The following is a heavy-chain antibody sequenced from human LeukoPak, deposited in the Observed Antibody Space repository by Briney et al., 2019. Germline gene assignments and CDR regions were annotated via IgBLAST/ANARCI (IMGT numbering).Heavy chain of an antibody. Sequence: PSETLSLTCTVSGGSISSYYWSWIRQPPGKGLEWIGFIYYSGSTNSNPSLKSRVSISVDTSKNQFSLKLSSVTAADTAVYYCASRIAAAGTAWYFDLWGRGTLVTVSS. V-gene: IGHV4-59*08. CDR3: ASRIAAAGTAWYFDL. CDR1: GGSISSYY. J-gene: IGHJ2*01. D-gene: IGHD6-13*01. CDR2: IYYSGST.